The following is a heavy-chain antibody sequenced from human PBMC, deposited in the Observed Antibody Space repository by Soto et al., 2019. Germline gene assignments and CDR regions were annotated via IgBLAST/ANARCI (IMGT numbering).Heavy chain of an antibody. CDR1: GGSISSYY. V-gene: IGHV4-59*01. Sequence: SETLSLTCTVSGGSISSYYWSWIGQPPGKGLEWIGYIYYSGSTNYNPSLKSRVTISVDTSKNQVSLKVYSVTAADTALYYCASSGRDLGSSSPKGKNYYSYYGLDVWGQGTTVTVSS. J-gene: IGHJ6*02. CDR2: IYYSGST. CDR3: ASSGRDLGSSSPKGKNYYSYYGLDV. D-gene: IGHD6-13*01.